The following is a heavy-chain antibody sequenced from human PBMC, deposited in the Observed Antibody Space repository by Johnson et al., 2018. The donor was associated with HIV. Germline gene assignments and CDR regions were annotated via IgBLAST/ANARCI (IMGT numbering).Heavy chain of an antibody. D-gene: IGHD4-17*01. J-gene: IGHJ3*02. CDR3: ATWKDYGDYSGRADDVFDI. V-gene: IGHV3-30*02. Sequence: QMQLVESGGGLVKPGGSLRLSCAPSGFTFSDYYMSWMRQAPGKGLEWAFIRYDGSNKYYADSVKGRFTISRDNSKNTLYLQMNSLRAEDTAVYYCATWKDYGDYSGRADDVFDIWGQGTMVTVYS. CDR1: GFTFSDYY. CDR2: IRYDGSNK.